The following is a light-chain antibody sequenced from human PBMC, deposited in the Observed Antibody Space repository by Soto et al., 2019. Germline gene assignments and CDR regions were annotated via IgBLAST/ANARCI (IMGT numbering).Light chain of an antibody. CDR3: QQYGSSRFT. CDR2: GAS. J-gene: IGKJ3*01. CDR1: QSVSSSS. V-gene: IGKV3-20*01. Sequence: EIVLTPSPGTLSLSPGERATLSCRASQSVSSSSLAWYQQKPGQAPRLLIYGASSRATGIPDRFSGSGSGTDFTLTISRLEPEDFAVYYCQQYGSSRFTFGPGTKVDIK.